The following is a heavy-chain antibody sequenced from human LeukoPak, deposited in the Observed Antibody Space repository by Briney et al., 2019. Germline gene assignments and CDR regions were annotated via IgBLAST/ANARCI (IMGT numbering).Heavy chain of an antibody. D-gene: IGHD2-2*01. CDR2: ISSGGSGK. CDR1: GFTFSNYE. CDR3: ARDLRGYQDY. Sequence: GGSLRLSCAASGFTFSNYEMNWVRQAPGKGLEWVSYISSGGSGKDYADSVKGRFTISRDNAKNSLYLQMNSLRAEDTAVYYCARDLRGYQDYWGQGTLVTVSS. V-gene: IGHV3-48*03. J-gene: IGHJ4*02.